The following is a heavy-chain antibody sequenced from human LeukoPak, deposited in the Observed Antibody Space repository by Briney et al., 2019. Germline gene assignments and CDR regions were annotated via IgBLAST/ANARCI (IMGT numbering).Heavy chain of an antibody. V-gene: IGHV6-1*01. CDR3: ARDRVTMVRGVIYDYYGMDV. Sequence: SQTLSLTCAISGDSVSSNSAAWNWIRQSPSRGLEWLGRTYYKSKWYSDYAVSVKSRIIINPDTSKNQFSLQLTSVTPDDTAVYYCARDRVTMVRGVIYDYYGMDVWGQGTTVTVSS. CDR1: GDSVSSNSAA. J-gene: IGHJ6*02. CDR2: TYYKSKWYS. D-gene: IGHD3-10*01.